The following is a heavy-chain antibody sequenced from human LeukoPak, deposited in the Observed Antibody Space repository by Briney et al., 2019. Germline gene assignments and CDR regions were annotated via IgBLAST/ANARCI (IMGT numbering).Heavy chain of an antibody. Sequence: PGGSLRLSCAASGFTFSSYWMSWVRQAPGKGLEWVANIKQDGSEKYYVDSVKGRFTISRDNAKNSLYLQMNSLRAEDTAVYYCARDYDILTGYLTFDYWGQGTLVTVSS. D-gene: IGHD3-9*01. CDR2: IKQDGSEK. CDR3: ARDYDILTGYLTFDY. CDR1: GFTFSSYW. V-gene: IGHV3-7*01. J-gene: IGHJ4*02.